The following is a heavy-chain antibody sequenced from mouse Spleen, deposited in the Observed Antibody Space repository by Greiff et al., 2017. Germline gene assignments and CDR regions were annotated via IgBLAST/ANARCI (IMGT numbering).Heavy chain of an antibody. CDR1: GFTFSDYY. D-gene: IGHD4-1*01. J-gene: IGHJ2*01. V-gene: IGHV5-4*02. CDR2: ISDGGSYT. CDR3: ARDHWFDY. Sequence: EVQLVESGGGLVKPGGSLKLSCAASGFTFSDYYMYWVRQTPEKRLEWVATISDGGSYTYYPDSVKGRFTISRDNAKNNLYLQMSSLKSEDTAMYYCARDHWFDYWGQGTTLTVSS.